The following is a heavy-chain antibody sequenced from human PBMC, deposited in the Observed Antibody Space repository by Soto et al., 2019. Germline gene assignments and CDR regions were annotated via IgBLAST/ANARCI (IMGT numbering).Heavy chain of an antibody. CDR1: GYSFTGYY. CDR3: ERKNGYGAWFDT. Sequence: ASVKVSCKASGYSFTGYYIHWVRQAPGQGLEWMGWINPTSGDTNYAKKFQGRVTMTRDTSISTAFMDLTRLTFDDTAGYYCERKNGYGAWFDTWGLVTLVTVSS. V-gene: IGHV1-2*02. J-gene: IGHJ5*02. D-gene: IGHD5-12*01. CDR2: INPTSGDT.